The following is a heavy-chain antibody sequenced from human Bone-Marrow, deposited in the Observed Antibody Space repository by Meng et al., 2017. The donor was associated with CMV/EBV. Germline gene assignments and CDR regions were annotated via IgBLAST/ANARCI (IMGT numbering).Heavy chain of an antibody. J-gene: IGHJ5*02. CDR1: GFTFSSYG. CDR3: AREEAGGCSSTSCYTSEWFDP. CDR2: IWYDGSNK. D-gene: IGHD2-2*02. Sequence: GESLKISCPASGFTFSSYGMHWVRQAPGKGLEWVAVIWYDGSNKYYADSVKGRFTISRDNSKNTLYLQMNSLRAEDTAVYYCAREEAGGCSSTSCYTSEWFDPWGQGTLVTASA. V-gene: IGHV3-33*01.